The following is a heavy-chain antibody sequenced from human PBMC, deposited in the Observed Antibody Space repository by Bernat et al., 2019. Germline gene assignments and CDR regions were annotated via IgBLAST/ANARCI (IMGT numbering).Heavy chain of an antibody. CDR1: GGSFSGYY. D-gene: IGHD3-16*01. CDR3: ARDYVGYFDF. Sequence: QVQLQQWGAGLLKPSETLSLTCAVYGGSFSGYYWSWIRQPPGKGLEWIGEINHSGSTNYNPSLKSRVTISVDTSKNQFSLKLSSVTAADTAVYYCARDYVGYFDFWGRGTLVTVSS. J-gene: IGHJ2*01. CDR2: INHSGST. V-gene: IGHV4-34*01.